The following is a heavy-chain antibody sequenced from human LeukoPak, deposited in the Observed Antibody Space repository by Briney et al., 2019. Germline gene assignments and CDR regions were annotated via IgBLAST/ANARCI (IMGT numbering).Heavy chain of an antibody. J-gene: IGHJ4*02. CDR2: ISTSGATI. CDR3: ARHSGGAVAGNPCDY. CDR1: GFTFSNYA. Sequence: PGGSLRLSCAASGFTFSNYAMSWVRQAPRKGLDWVSPISTSGATIYYADYMKGRFTISRDNSKSTLYLQMNSLRAEDTALYYCARHSGGAVAGNPCDYWGQGALVTVSS. D-gene: IGHD6-19*01. V-gene: IGHV3-23*01.